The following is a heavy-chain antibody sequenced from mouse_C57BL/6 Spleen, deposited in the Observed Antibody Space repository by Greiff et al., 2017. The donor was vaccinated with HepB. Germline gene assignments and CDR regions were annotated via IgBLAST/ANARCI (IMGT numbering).Heavy chain of an antibody. CDR2: IYPGDGDT. Sequence: QVQLKESGPELVKPGASVKISCKASGYAFSSSWMNWVKQRPGKGLEWIGRIYPGDGDTNYNGKFKGKATLTADKSSSTAYMQLSSLTSEDSAVYFCARGDDSAWFAYWGQGTLVTVSA. J-gene: IGHJ3*01. V-gene: IGHV1-82*01. D-gene: IGHD2-4*01. CDR1: GYAFSSSW. CDR3: ARGDDSAWFAY.